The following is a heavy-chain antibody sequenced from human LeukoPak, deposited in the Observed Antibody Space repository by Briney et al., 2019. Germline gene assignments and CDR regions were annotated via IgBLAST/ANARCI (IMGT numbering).Heavy chain of an antibody. CDR1: GFTFSSYS. Sequence: GGSLRLSCAASGFTFSSYSMNWVRQAPVKGLEWVSSISSSSSYIYYADSVKGRFTISRDNAKNSLYLQMNSLRAEDTAVYYCARAGYCSSTSCYDTRYYYYYYGMDVWGQGTTVTVSS. D-gene: IGHD2-2*03. CDR2: ISSSSSYI. V-gene: IGHV3-21*01. J-gene: IGHJ6*02. CDR3: ARAGYCSSTSCYDTRYYYYYYGMDV.